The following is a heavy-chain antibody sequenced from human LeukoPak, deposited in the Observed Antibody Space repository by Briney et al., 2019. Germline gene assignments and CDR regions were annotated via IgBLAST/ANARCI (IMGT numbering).Heavy chain of an antibody. V-gene: IGHV3-23*01. CDR2: ISGSGGST. D-gene: IGHD1-26*01. CDR1: GFTFSSYA. CDR3: AKSQDGGRLFHFDY. Sequence: GASLRLSCAASGFTFSSYAMSWVRQAPGKGLEWVSVISGSGGSTYYADSVKGRFTISRDNSKNTLYLQMNSLRAEDTAVYFCAKSQDGGRLFHFDYWGQGTLVTVSS. J-gene: IGHJ4*02.